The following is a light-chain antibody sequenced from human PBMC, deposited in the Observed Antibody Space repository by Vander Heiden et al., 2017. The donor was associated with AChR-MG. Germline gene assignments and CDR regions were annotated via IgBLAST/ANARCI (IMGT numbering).Light chain of an antibody. V-gene: IGKV2-28*01. CDR1: HVFLHCNRYNY. CDR3: RQALQTPQT. Sequence: DIVITQSASPLPVTAGKPASICCSCNHVFLHCNRYNYLDWYLQKPGQSPQLLIYLGSNRASGVPDRFSGSGSGTDFTLKISRVEAEDVGVYYCRQALQTPQTFGQRTKLEIK. J-gene: IGKJ2*01. CDR2: LGS.